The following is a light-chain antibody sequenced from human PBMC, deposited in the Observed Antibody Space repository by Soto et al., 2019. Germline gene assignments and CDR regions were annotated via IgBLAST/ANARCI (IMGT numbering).Light chain of an antibody. J-gene: IGLJ2*01. CDR2: EVS. CDR3: SSYTTTATK. V-gene: IGLV2-14*01. Sequence: QSVLTQPASVSGSPGQSITISCTGTSSDIGDRNFVSWHQQHPGKAPKVLIYEVSNRPSGVSNRFSGSKSGNTAFLTISGLQTADEADYYCSSYTTTATKFGGGTKLTVL. CDR1: SSDIGDRNF.